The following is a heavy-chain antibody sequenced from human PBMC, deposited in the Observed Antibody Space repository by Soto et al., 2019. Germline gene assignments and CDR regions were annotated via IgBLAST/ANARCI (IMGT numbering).Heavy chain of an antibody. CDR1: GFTFGSDW. CDR2: IRGDGSDK. CDR3: ERGGVTVRLGFDS. D-gene: IGHD3-16*01. J-gene: IGHJ4*02. Sequence: EVQLVESGGDLVQPGGSLTLACAASGFTFGSDWMSWVRQTPGKGLEWVANIRGDGSDKYYVDSVKGRFTISRDNAKNSLYLHVSNVRAAAGAVYFCERGGVTVRLGFDSWGQGTLVTVSS. V-gene: IGHV3-7*04.